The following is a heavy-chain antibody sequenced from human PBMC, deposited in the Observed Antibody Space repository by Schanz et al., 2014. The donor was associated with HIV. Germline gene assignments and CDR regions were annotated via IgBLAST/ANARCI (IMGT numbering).Heavy chain of an antibody. V-gene: IGHV1-46*01. Sequence: QVQLVQSGTEVKRPGASVKVSCKASEYIFTSYYMHWVRQAPGQGLEWMGIINPSGGSTSYAQKFQGRVTMTRDTSTSTVYMELSSLRSDDTAVYYCARTDYDILTGYSLGYYGMDVWGQGTTVTVSS. D-gene: IGHD3-9*01. CDR2: INPSGGST. CDR3: ARTDYDILTGYSLGYYGMDV. J-gene: IGHJ6*02. CDR1: EYIFTSYY.